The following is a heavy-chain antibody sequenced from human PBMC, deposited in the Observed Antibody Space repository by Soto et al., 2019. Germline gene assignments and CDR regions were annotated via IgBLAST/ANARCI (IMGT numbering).Heavy chain of an antibody. J-gene: IGHJ4*02. CDR3: ARGSGYDSAVCY. Sequence: QVQLVQSGAEVKKPGSSVKVSCKASGGTFSSYTISWVRQAPGQGLEWMGRIIPILGIANYAQKFQGRVTITADKSTSPAYMELSSLRSEDTAVYYCARGSGYDSAVCYWGQGTLVTVSS. D-gene: IGHD5-12*01. CDR2: IIPILGIA. CDR1: GGTFSSYT. V-gene: IGHV1-69*02.